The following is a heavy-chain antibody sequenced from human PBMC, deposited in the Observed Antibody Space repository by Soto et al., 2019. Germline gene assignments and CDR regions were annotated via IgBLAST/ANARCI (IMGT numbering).Heavy chain of an antibody. CDR2: IKQDGSEK. V-gene: IGHV3-7*03. J-gene: IGHJ5*02. D-gene: IGHD3-9*01. CDR1: GFTFSSYW. CDR3: ARDRINDIHLNWFDP. Sequence: GGSLRLSCAASGFTFSSYWMSWVRQAPGKGLEWVANIKQDGSEKYYVDSVKGRFTISRDNAKNSLYLQMNSLRAEDTAVYYCARDRINDIHLNWFDPWGQGTVVTVSS.